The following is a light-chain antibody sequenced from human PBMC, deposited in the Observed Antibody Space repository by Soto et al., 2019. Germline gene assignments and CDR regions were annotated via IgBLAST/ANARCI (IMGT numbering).Light chain of an antibody. J-gene: IGKJ5*01. CDR2: GAS. CDR1: QSVSSN. V-gene: IGKV3-15*01. CDR3: QQREHWPPIT. Sequence: EIVMTQSPATLSVSPGERATLSCRASQSVSSNLAWYQQKPGQAPRLLIYGASTRATDVPARFSGGGSETEFTLTISSLQSEDFAVYYCQQREHWPPITFGQGTRLEI.